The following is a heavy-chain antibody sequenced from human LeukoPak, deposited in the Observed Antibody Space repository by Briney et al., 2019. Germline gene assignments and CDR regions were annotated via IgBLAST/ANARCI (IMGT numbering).Heavy chain of an antibody. V-gene: IGHV4-39*01. Sequence: SETLSLTCTVSGGSISSSSYYWGWIRQPPGKGLEWIGSIYYSGGTYYNPSLKSRVTISVDTSKNQFSLEMSSVAAADTGGYYCGPLLFRINGFDFWGQGTLVTVSS. CDR2: IYYSGGT. CDR1: GGSISSSSYY. D-gene: IGHD2-21*01. CDR3: GPLLFRINGFDF. J-gene: IGHJ4*02.